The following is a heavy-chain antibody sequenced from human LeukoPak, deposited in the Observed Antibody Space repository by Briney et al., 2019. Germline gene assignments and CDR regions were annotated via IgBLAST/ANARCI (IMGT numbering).Heavy chain of an antibody. J-gene: IGHJ4*02. V-gene: IGHV4-59*11. CDR3: SNIKRGNIFGYFDF. D-gene: IGHD5-18*01. CDR2: MLDTVTT. CDR1: GASMNTHY. Sequence: SETLSFTCAVSGASMNTHYWSWIRQPPGKGLEWIGYMLDTVTTKDNPSLKSRFTLSADTSKNQFSLRLTSVTAADTAVYYCSNIKRGNIFGYFDFWGQGIPVTVST.